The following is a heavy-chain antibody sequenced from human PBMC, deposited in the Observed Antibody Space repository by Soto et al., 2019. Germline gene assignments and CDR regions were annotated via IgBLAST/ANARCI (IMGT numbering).Heavy chain of an antibody. CDR1: GFTFSGYW. V-gene: IGHV3-7*05. Sequence: GGSLRLSCAASGFTFSGYWMSWVRQAPGKGLEWVANIKQDGSEKYYVDSVKGRFTISRDNAKNSLYLQMNSLRAEDTAVYYCARRSSSLGYYFDYWGQGTLVTVSS. CDR3: ARRSSSLGYYFDY. CDR2: IKQDGSEK. D-gene: IGHD2-15*01. J-gene: IGHJ4*02.